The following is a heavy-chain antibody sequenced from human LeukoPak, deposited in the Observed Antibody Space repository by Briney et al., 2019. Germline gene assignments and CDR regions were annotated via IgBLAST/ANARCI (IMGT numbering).Heavy chain of an antibody. CDR2: IIPILGIA. J-gene: IGHJ4*02. Sequence: SVKVSCKASGGTFSSYAISWVRQAPGQGLERMGRIIPILGIANYAQKFQGRVTITADKSTSTAYMELSSLRSEDTAVYYCARDRGYYDYVWGSYRYTGGFDYWGQGTLVTVSS. V-gene: IGHV1-69*04. CDR1: GGTFSSYA. CDR3: ARDRGYYDYVWGSYRYTGGFDY. D-gene: IGHD3-16*02.